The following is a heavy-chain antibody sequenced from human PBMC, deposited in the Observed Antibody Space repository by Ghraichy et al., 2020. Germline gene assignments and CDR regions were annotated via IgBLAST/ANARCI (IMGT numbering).Heavy chain of an antibody. CDR3: ARDRSSDSYSNDAFDI. J-gene: IGHJ3*02. V-gene: IGHV4-59*01. CDR2: IYYSGRT. CDR1: GGSMSSYY. Sequence: SETLSLTCTVSGGSMSSYYWSWIRQPPGKGLEWIGYIYYSGRTNYNPSLKSRVTISIDTSNNHFSLKLSSLTAADTAVYYCARDRSSDSYSNDAFDIWGQGTMVTVSS. D-gene: IGHD4-11*01.